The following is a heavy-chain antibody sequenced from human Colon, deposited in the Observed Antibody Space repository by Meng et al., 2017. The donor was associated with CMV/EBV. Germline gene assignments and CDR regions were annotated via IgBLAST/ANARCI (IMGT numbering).Heavy chain of an antibody. CDR1: GFTFSNYW. V-gene: IGHV3-74*03. CDR2: INSDGSTL. J-gene: IGHJ1*01. Sequence: SCAASGFTFSNYWMHWVRQVPGKGLVWVARINSDGSTLTYADSVRGRFTVSRDNTKNTLYLQMTNLRGEDTVLYYCARPTSPSYSDFVLVWGQGTLVTVSS. CDR3: ARPTSPSYSDFVLV. D-gene: IGHD5-18*01.